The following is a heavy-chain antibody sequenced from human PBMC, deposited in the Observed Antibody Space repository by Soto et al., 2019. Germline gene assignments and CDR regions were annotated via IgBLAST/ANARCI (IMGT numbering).Heavy chain of an antibody. V-gene: IGHV3-74*01. J-gene: IGHJ4*02. CDR3: ARETTSFDY. D-gene: IGHD4-17*01. Sequence: GGSLRLSCAASGFTFSGFGMHWVRQAPGKGLVWVSRINGVGSSTTYADSVKGRFTISRDNAKNTLYLQMNSLTAEDTAVYYCARETTSFDYWGQGTLVTVSS. CDR1: GFTFSGFG. CDR2: INGVGSST.